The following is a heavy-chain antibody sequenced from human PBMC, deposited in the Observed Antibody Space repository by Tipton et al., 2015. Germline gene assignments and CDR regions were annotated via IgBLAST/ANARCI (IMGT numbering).Heavy chain of an antibody. CDR1: GSSIRSGHY. CDR3: ARGEIGDFDS. D-gene: IGHD4-17*01. J-gene: IGHJ4*02. CDR2: TYHSGDS. V-gene: IGHV4-38-2*02. Sequence: TLSLTCTVSGSSIRSGHYWGWVRQPPGKGLEWIGSTYHSGDSYYNPSLKSRVTISVDTSKNQFSLQLKSVTAADTAVYYCARGEIGDFDSWGQGTLVTVSS.